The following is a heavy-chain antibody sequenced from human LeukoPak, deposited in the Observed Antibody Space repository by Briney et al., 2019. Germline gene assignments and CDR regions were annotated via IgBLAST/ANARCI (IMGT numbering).Heavy chain of an antibody. V-gene: IGHV1-18*01. CDR3: TREAEDLPGAITFLY. Sequence: GASVNVSYKASGYSFTVYGVSWVRQAPGQGLEWMGWISPYTGNTDYVHDLRGRVTVTADTSTNTVYMELRSLRSDDTAVYYCTREAEDLPGAITFLYWGQGTLVTVSS. J-gene: IGHJ4*02. D-gene: IGHD2-2*01. CDR1: GYSFTVYG. CDR2: ISPYTGNT.